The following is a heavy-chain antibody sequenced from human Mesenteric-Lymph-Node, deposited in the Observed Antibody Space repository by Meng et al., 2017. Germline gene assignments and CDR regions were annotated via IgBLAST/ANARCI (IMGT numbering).Heavy chain of an antibody. CDR2: INPDGTTT. CDR3: AREILRYYDYYGMDV. D-gene: IGHD4-17*01. Sequence: GESLKISCATSGFGFSTNWMDWVRQDPGKGLVWVSRINPDGTTTNYAESVKGRFTISRDNAKNTLFLQMNSLRAEDTALYYCAREILRYYDYYGMDVWGQGTTVTVSS. J-gene: IGHJ6*02. V-gene: IGHV3-74*01. CDR1: GFGFSTNW.